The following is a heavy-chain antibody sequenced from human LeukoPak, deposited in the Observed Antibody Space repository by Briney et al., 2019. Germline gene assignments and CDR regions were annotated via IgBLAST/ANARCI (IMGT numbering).Heavy chain of an antibody. D-gene: IGHD1-26*01. V-gene: IGHV1-69*04. J-gene: IGHJ3*02. CDR3: VRDRSPPRFDAFDI. Sequence: GASVKVSCKASGGTFSSYAISWVRQAPGQGLEWMGRTIPILGIANYAQKFQGRVTITADKSTSTAYMELSSLRSEDTAVYYCVRDRSPPRFDAFDIWGQGTMVTVSS. CDR2: TIPILGIA. CDR1: GGTFSSYA.